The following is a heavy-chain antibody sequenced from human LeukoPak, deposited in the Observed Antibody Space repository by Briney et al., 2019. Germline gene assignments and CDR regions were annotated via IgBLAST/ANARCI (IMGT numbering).Heavy chain of an antibody. Sequence: GSLRLSCAASGFTFSTYNMNWIRQPPGKGLEWIGSIYYSGSTYYNPSLKSRATISVDTSKNQFSLKLSSVTAADTAVYYCVRGRYSSGWFKDKNWFDPWGQGIPVTVSS. V-gene: IGHV4-39*07. CDR2: IYYSGST. CDR1: GFTFSTYN. CDR3: VRGRYSSGWFKDKNWFDP. J-gene: IGHJ5*02. D-gene: IGHD6-19*01.